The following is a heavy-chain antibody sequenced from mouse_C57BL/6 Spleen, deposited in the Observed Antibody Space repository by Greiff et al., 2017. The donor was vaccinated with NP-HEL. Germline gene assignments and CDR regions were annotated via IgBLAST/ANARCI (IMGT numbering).Heavy chain of an antibody. CDR3: TTDEYDGVAD. J-gene: IGHJ3*01. CDR1: GFNIKDDY. CDR2: IDPENGDT. D-gene: IGHD2-4*01. V-gene: IGHV14-4*01. Sequence: EVQLQQSGAELVRPGASVKLSCTASGFNIKDDYMHWVKQRPEQGLEWIGWIDPENGDTEYAAKFQGKATITADTSSNTAYLQLSSLTSEDTAVYYCTTDEYDGVADWGQGTLVTVSA.